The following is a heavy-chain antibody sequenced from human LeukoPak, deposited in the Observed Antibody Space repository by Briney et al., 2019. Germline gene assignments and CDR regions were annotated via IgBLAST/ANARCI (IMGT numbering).Heavy chain of an antibody. CDR1: GFTFSSYS. V-gene: IGHV3-21*01. CDR2: INSDSRLM. CDR3: VRDLFYDYSLDY. D-gene: IGHD3-16*01. J-gene: IGHJ4*02. Sequence: PGGSLRLSCAASGFTFSSYSMKCVRQAPGKGLEWVSSINSDSRLMYYAESVKGRFTISRDNARNSLYLQLNSLRAEDTAVYFCVRDLFYDYSLDYWGQGTLVTVSS.